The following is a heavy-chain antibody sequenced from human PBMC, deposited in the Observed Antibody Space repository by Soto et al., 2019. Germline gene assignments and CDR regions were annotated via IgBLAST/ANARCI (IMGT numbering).Heavy chain of an antibody. V-gene: IGHV3-7*01. CDR2: IKEDGSEE. CDR1: GFSFRSNW. J-gene: IGHJ4*02. Sequence: GSLRLSCAALGFSFRSNWMSWVRQAPGKGLEWVANIKEDGSEEYYVDSVKGRFTISRDNAQNSLYLQMNSLRAEDTALYYCFNVAFGYWGQGTLVTVSS. CDR3: FNVAFGY.